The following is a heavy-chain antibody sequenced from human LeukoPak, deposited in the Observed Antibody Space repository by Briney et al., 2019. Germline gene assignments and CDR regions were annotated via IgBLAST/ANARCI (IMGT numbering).Heavy chain of an antibody. D-gene: IGHD3-3*01. CDR2: IYYSGST. CDR1: GGSISSYY. J-gene: IGHJ5*02. V-gene: IGHV4-59*01. CDR3: ARVGYDFWSGYYLGYNWFDP. Sequence: TSETLSLTCTVSGGSISSYYWSWIRQPPGKGLEWIGYIYYSGSTNYNPSLKSRVTISVDTSKNQFSLKLSSVTAADTAVYYCARVGYDFWSGYYLGYNWFDPWGQGTLVTASS.